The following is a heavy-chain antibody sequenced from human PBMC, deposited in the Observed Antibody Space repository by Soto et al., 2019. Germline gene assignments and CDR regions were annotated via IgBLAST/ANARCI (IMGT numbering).Heavy chain of an antibody. CDR1: GGSISSYY. J-gene: IGHJ4*02. Sequence: SETLSLTCTVSGGSISSYYWSWIRQHPGKGLEWIGYIYYSGSTYYNPSLKSRVTISVDTSKNQFSLKLSSVTAADTAVYYCASLPATSDFDYWGQGTLVTVSS. V-gene: IGHV4-59*06. D-gene: IGHD2-2*01. CDR2: IYYSGST. CDR3: ASLPATSDFDY.